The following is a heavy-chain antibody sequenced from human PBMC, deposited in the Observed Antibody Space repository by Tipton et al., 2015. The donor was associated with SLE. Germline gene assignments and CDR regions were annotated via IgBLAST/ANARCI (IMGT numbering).Heavy chain of an antibody. CDR2: KRYDGSNK. V-gene: IGHV3-30*02. J-gene: IGHJ3*02. Sequence: SLRLSCAASGFTFSSYGMHWVRQAPGKGLEWVAFKRYDGSNKYYADSVKGRFTISRDNSKNTLYLQMNSLRAEDTAVYYCAREGTGPLDAFDIWGQGTMVTVSS. CDR3: AREGTGPLDAFDI. CDR1: GFTFSSYG.